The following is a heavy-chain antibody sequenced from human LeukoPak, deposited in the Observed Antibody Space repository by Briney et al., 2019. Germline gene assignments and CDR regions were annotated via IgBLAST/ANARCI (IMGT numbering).Heavy chain of an antibody. Sequence: ASVKVSCKASGYTFTSYYMHWVRQSPRQGLECMGVINPSGGSTSYAQKFQGRVTMTRDTSTSTVYMELSSLRSEDTAVYYCARFKRVGSSGWPLDYWGQGTLVTVSS. V-gene: IGHV1-46*01. CDR1: GYTFTSYY. CDR3: ARFKRVGSSGWPLDY. D-gene: IGHD6-19*01. CDR2: INPSGGST. J-gene: IGHJ4*02.